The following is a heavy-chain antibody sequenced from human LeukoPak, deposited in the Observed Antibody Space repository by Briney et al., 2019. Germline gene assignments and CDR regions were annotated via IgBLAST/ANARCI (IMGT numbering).Heavy chain of an antibody. D-gene: IGHD3-9*01. Sequence: PGGSLRLSCATSGFTFSSYGMHWVRQAPGKGLEWVAFIRYDGSNKYFADSVQGRFTISRDNSNNTVYLQMNSLRAEDTAVYYCARLGSFDYWGQGTLVTVSS. CDR3: ARLGSFDY. J-gene: IGHJ4*02. CDR1: GFTFSSYG. V-gene: IGHV3-30*02. CDR2: IRYDGSNK.